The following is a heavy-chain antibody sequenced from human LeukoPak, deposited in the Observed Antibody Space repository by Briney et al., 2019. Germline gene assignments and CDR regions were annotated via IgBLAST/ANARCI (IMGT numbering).Heavy chain of an antibody. D-gene: IGHD1-26*01. V-gene: IGHV3-21*01. Sequence: PGGSLGLSCAASGFTFSNYGMNWVRQAPGKGLEWVSSISTSSSFIYYADSVKGRFTISRDNAKNSLYLQMNSLRAEDTAIYFCARYVGSTSLDYWGQGTLVTVSS. CDR3: ARYVGSTSLDY. J-gene: IGHJ4*02. CDR2: ISTSSSFI. CDR1: GFTFSNYG.